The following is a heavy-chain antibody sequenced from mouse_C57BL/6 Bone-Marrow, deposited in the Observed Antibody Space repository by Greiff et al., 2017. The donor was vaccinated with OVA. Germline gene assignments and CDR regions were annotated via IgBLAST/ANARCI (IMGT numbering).Heavy chain of an antibody. CDR1: GFTFSSYG. J-gene: IGHJ2*01. V-gene: IGHV5-6*01. CDR2: ISSGGSYT. Sequence: EVKVVESGGDLVKPGGSLKLSCAASGFTFSSYGMSWVRQTPDQRLEWVATISSGGSYTYYPDSVKGRFTISRDNAKNTLYLQMSSLKSEDTAMYYGARHLSITTVVAPDYWGQGTTLTVSS. D-gene: IGHD1-1*01. CDR3: ARHLSITTVVAPDY.